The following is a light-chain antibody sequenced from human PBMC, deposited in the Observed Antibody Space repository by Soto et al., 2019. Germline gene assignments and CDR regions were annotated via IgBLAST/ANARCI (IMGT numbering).Light chain of an antibody. CDR1: SSNIGNFY. V-gene: IGLV1-47*01. Sequence: QSVLTQPPSASGTPGQRVTISCSGSSSNIGNFYVYWYQQLPGTALKLLIYKNNQRPLGVPDRFSGSKSGTSASLAISGLRSEDEADYYCAAWDDSLSGPGVFGGGTQLTVL. J-gene: IGLJ7*01. CDR3: AAWDDSLSGPGV. CDR2: KNN.